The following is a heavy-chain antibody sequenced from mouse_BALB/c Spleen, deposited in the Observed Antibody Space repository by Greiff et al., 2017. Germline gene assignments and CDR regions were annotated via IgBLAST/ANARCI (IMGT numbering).Heavy chain of an antibody. CDR3: ARHTGQENAMDY. CDR2: ISSGGSYT. CDR1: GFTFSSYG. D-gene: IGHD3-3*01. Sequence: EVKLVESGGDLVKPGGSLKLSCAASGFTFSSYGMSWVRQTPDKRLEWVATISSGGSYTYYPDSVKGRFTISRDNAKNTLYLQMSSLKSEDTAMYYCARHTGQENAMDYWGQGTSVTVSS. V-gene: IGHV5-6*01. J-gene: IGHJ4*01.